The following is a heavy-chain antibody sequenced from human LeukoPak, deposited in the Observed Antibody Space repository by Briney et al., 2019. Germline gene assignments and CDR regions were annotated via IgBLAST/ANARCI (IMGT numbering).Heavy chain of an antibody. V-gene: IGHV4-59*01. CDR3: ASGPAAVYYGMDV. CDR2: IYYSGST. J-gene: IGHJ6*02. CDR1: GGSISSYY. D-gene: IGHD2-2*01. Sequence: SETLSLTCTVSGGSISSYYWSWIRQPPGKGLEWIGYIYYSGSTNYNPSLKSRVTISVDTSKNQFSLKLSSVTAADTAVYYCASGPAAVYYGMDVWGQGTTVTVSS.